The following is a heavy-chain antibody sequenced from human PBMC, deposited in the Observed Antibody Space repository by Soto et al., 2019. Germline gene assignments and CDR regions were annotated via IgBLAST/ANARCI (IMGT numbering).Heavy chain of an antibody. CDR3: VRRVVTTLDDAFDI. D-gene: IGHD2-21*02. V-gene: IGHV1-18*01. J-gene: IGHJ3*02. CDR2: ISGNNGNT. CDR1: GYNFNNYG. Sequence: QVPLVQSGPEVKKPGASVTLSCKASGYNFNNYGISWVRQAPGQGLEWMGWISGNNGNTKYGQKFQGRASLTTDSSTSTAYMEMRSLRSDDTADYYCVRRVVTTLDDAFDIWGPGTRVTVSS.